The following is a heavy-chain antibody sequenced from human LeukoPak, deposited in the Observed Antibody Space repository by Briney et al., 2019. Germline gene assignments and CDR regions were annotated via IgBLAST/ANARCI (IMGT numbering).Heavy chain of an antibody. Sequence: GGSLRLSCAASGFTFSSYAMHWVRQAPGKGLEWVAVISYDGSNKYYADSVKGRFTISRDNSKNTLYLQMNSLGAEDTAVYYCARAKRRGYSYGYFDYWGQGTLVTVSS. J-gene: IGHJ4*02. CDR2: ISYDGSNK. V-gene: IGHV3-30*04. CDR3: ARAKRRGYSYGYFDY. D-gene: IGHD5-18*01. CDR1: GFTFSSYA.